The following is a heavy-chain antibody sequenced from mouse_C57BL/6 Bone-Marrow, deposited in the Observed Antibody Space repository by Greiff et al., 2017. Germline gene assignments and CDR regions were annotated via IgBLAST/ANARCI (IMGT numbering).Heavy chain of an antibody. V-gene: IGHV1-76*01. CDR1: GYTFTDYY. D-gene: IGHD1-1*01. CDR3: ARSYYGSSYFDY. J-gene: IGHJ2*01. Sequence: VQLQQSGAELVRPGASVKLSCKASGYTFTDYYINWVKQRPGQGLEGIARIYPGSGNTYYNEKFKGKATLTAEKSSSTAYMQLSSLTSEDSAVYFCARSYYGSSYFDYWGQGTTLTVSS. CDR2: IYPGSGNT.